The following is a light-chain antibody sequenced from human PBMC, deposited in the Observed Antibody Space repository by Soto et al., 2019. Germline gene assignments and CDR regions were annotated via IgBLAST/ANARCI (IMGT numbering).Light chain of an antibody. J-gene: IGLJ1*01. Sequence: QSVMTQPPSVSAAPGQKVTISCSGSSSNIGGNSVSWYQQLPGTAPKLLIYDDNKRPSGIPDRFSGSKSGTSATLGSTGFQAVDEADYYCGAWDSSLSAYVFGTGTKVTVL. V-gene: IGLV1-51*01. CDR2: DDN. CDR3: GAWDSSLSAYV. CDR1: SSNIGGNS.